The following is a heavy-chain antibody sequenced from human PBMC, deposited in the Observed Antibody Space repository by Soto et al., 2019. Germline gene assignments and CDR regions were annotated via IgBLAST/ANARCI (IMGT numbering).Heavy chain of an antibody. V-gene: IGHV3-30*03. Sequence: PGGSLRLSCAASGFTFSSYGMHWVRQAPGKGLEWVAVISYDGSNKYYADSVKGRFTISRDNSKNTLYLQMNSLRAEDTAVYYCARDRVDYGMDVWGQGTTVTVSS. CDR3: ARDRVDYGMDV. D-gene: IGHD3-10*01. CDR2: ISYDGSNK. J-gene: IGHJ6*02. CDR1: GFTFSSYG.